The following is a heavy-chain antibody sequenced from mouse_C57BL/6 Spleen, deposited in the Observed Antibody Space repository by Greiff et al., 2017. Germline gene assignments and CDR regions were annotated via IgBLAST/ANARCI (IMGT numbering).Heavy chain of an antibody. Sequence: QVQLQQPGAELVRPGTSVKLSCKASGYTFTSYWMHWVKQRPGQGLEWIGVIDPSDSYTNYNQKFKGKATLTVDTSSSTAYMQLSSLTSEDSAVYYCARYDGYFAYWGQGTLVTVSA. CDR1: GYTFTSYW. D-gene: IGHD2-3*01. CDR3: ARYDGYFAY. CDR2: IDPSDSYT. V-gene: IGHV1-59*01. J-gene: IGHJ3*01.